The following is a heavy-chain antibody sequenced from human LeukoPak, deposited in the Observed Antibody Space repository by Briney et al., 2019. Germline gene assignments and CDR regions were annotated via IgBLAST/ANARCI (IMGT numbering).Heavy chain of an antibody. CDR2: ISSSSSYI. Sequence: GGSLRLSCAASGFTFSSYSMNWVRQAPGKGLEWVSSISSSSSYIYYADSVKGRFTISGDNAKNSLYLQMNSLRAEDTAVYYCARVAGYSYGDDYWGQGTLVTVSS. CDR1: GFTFSSYS. V-gene: IGHV3-21*01. J-gene: IGHJ4*02. CDR3: ARVAGYSYGDDY. D-gene: IGHD5-18*01.